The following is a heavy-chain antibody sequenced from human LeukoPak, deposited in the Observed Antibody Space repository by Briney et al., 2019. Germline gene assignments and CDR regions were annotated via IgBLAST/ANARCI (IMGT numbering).Heavy chain of an antibody. CDR1: GYIFADYY. CDR3: ARGGLVGYYFDY. V-gene: IGHV1-46*01. D-gene: IGHD2-2*01. J-gene: IGHJ4*02. Sequence: GASVKVSCKASGYIFADYYIHWVRQAPGQGLEWMGIINPSGGSTSYAQKFQGRVTMTRDTSTSTVYMELSSLRSEDTAVYYCARGGLVGYYFDYWGQGTLVTVSS. CDR2: INPSGGST.